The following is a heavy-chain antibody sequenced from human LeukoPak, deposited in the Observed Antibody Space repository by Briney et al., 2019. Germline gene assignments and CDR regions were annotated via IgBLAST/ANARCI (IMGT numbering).Heavy chain of an antibody. V-gene: IGHV4-38-2*02. CDR2: IYHSGST. J-gene: IGHJ4*02. Sequence: ASETLSLTCTVSGFSISNGYYWGWIRQPPGKGLEWIGSIYHSGSTYYNPSLKSRVTISVDTSKNQFSLNLSSVTAADTAVYYCARERGGSYSYGYFDYWGQGTLVTVSS. D-gene: IGHD5-18*01. CDR3: ARERGGSYSYGYFDY. CDR1: GFSISNGYY.